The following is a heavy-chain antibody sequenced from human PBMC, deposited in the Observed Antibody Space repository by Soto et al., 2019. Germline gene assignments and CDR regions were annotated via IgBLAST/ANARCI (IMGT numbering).Heavy chain of an antibody. V-gene: IGHV4-39*01. CDR2: IYYSGST. D-gene: IGHD1-7*01. CDR1: GGSISSSSYY. CDR3: ARRRSGTKEPPEEGFDY. Sequence: SEPLSLTCTVSGGSISSSSYYWGWIRQPPGKGLEWIGSIYYSGSTYYNPSLKSRVTISVDTSKNQFSLKLSSVTAADTAVYYCARRRSGTKEPPEEGFDYWGQGTLVTVSS. J-gene: IGHJ4*02.